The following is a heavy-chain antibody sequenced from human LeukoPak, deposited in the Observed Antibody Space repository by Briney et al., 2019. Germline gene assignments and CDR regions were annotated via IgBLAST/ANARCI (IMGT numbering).Heavy chain of an antibody. V-gene: IGHV4-31*03. CDR2: IYYSGST. CDR3: ASYDSSGYRPPFDY. D-gene: IGHD3-22*01. J-gene: IGHJ4*02. CDR1: GGSISSGGYY. Sequence: PSQTLSLTCTDSGGSISSGGYYWSWIRQHPGKGLEWIGYIYYSGSTYYNPSLKSRVTISVDTSKNQFSLKLSSVTAADTAVYYCASYDSSGYRPPFDYWGQGTLVTVSS.